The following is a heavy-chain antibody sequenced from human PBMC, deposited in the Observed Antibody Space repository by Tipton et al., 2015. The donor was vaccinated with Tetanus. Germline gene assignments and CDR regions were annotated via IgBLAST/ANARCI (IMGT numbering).Heavy chain of an antibody. J-gene: IGHJ4*02. V-gene: IGHV3-73*01. Sequence: QLVQSGGGLVQPGGSLKLSCAASGFSFSGSSMHWVRQASGKGLEWVGRIRSEANSYATSYAASVKGRFTISRDDSTNTASLQMNSLKTEDTAVYYWARDRYGDYAVDYWGQGTLVTVSS. CDR2: IRSEANSYAT. CDR3: ARDRYGDYAVDY. CDR1: GFSFSGSS. D-gene: IGHD4-17*01.